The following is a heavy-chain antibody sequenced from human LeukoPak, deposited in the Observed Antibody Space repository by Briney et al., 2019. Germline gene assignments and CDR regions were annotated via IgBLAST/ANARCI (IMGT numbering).Heavy chain of an antibody. D-gene: IGHD2-2*01. J-gene: IGHJ4*02. CDR3: ARGVVVVPAALTYFDY. Sequence: ASVKVSRKASGGTFSSYAISWVRQAPGQGLEWMGGIIPIFGTANYAQKFQGRVTITADESTSTAYMELSSLRSEDTAVYYCARGVVVVPAALTYFDYWGQGTLVTVSS. CDR1: GGTFSSYA. CDR2: IIPIFGTA. V-gene: IGHV1-69*13.